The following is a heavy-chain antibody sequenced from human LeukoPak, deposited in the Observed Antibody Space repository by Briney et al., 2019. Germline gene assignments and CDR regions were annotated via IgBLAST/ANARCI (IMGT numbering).Heavy chain of an antibody. CDR2: INHSGST. CDR1: GGSFSGYY. CDR3: ARGRTPRKAFDI. D-gene: IGHD1-1*01. Sequence: PSETLSLTCAVYGGSFSGYYWSWIRQPPGKGLEWIGEINHSGSTNYNPSLKSRVTISVDTSKNQFSLKLSSVTAADTAVYYCARGRTPRKAFDIWGQGTMVTVSS. V-gene: IGHV4-34*01. J-gene: IGHJ3*02.